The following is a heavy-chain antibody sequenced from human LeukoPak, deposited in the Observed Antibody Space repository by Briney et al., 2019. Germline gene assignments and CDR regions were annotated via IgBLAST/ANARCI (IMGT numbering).Heavy chain of an antibody. D-gene: IGHD1-7*01. CDR1: GFTFSDYY. V-gene: IGHV3-11*01. Sequence: PGGSLRLSCAASGFTFSDYYMSWIRQAPGKGLEWVSYISSSGSTIYYADSVKGRFTISRDNAKNSLYLQMNSLRAEDTAVYYCARVAPTGTTIPLWLVTYYYYGMDVWGQGTTVTVSS. CDR2: ISSSGSTI. J-gene: IGHJ6*02. CDR3: ARVAPTGTTIPLWLVTYYYYGMDV.